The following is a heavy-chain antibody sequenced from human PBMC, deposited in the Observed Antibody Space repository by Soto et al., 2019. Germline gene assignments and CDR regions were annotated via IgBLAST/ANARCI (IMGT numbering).Heavy chain of an antibody. D-gene: IGHD3-10*01. CDR1: GCTIRTGPYF. CDR2: IYYSGST. Sequence: SDTLSPTFNYSGCTIRTGPYFWSWIRQPPGKGLEWIGYIYYSGSTYYNPSLKSRVTISVDTSKNQFSLKLSSVTAADTAVYYCARVGGFGATTIDYWGQG. CDR3: ARVGGFGATTIDY. J-gene: IGHJ4*02. V-gene: IGHV4-30-4*02.